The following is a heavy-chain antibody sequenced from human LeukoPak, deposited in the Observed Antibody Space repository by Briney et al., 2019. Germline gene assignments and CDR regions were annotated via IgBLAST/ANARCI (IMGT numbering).Heavy chain of an antibody. J-gene: IGHJ4*02. CDR2: IWYDGSNK. V-gene: IGHV3-33*06. D-gene: IGHD6-19*01. CDR1: GCTFSSYG. Sequence: PGGSLRLSCAASGCTFSSYGMHWVRQAPGKGLEWVAVIWYDGSNKYYADSVKGRFTISRDNSKNTLYLQMNSLRAEDTAVYYCAKGLDSSGWYSDYWGQGTLVTVSS. CDR3: AKGLDSSGWYSDY.